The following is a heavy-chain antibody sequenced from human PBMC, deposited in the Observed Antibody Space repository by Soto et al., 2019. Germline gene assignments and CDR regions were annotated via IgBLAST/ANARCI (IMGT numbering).Heavy chain of an antibody. CDR2: IYHSGST. CDR3: ARESDRRFDY. CDR1: GYSISSGYY. J-gene: IGHJ4*02. Sequence: LXLTCAFSGYSISSGYYWGWIRQPPGKGLEWIGSIYHSGSTYYNPSLKSRVTISVDTSKNQFSLKLSSVTDADTAVYYCARESDRRFDYWGQGTLVTVSS. V-gene: IGHV4-38-2*02.